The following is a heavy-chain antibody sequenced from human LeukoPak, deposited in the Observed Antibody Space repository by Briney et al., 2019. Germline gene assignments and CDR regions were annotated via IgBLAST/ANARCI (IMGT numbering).Heavy chain of an antibody. J-gene: IGHJ4*02. CDR2: MNPNSGNT. CDR3: ARGVKKQQPSPPGY. CDR1: GYTFTSYD. Sequence: ASVKVSYKASGYTFTSYDINWVRQATGQGLEWMGWMNPNSGNTGYAQKFQGRVTMTRNTSISTAYMELSSLRSEDTAVYYCARGVKKQQPSPPGYWGQGTLVTVSS. V-gene: IGHV1-8*01. D-gene: IGHD6-13*01.